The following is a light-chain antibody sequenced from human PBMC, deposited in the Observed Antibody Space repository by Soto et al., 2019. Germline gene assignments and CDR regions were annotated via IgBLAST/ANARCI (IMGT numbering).Light chain of an antibody. CDR3: QTWGTGIHGAV. CDR1: SGHSSYA. CDR2: LNSDGSH. V-gene: IGLV4-69*01. J-gene: IGLJ2*01. Sequence: QPVLTQSPSASASLGASVKLTCTLSSGHSSYAIAWHQQQPEKGPRYLMKLNSDGSHSKGDGIPDRFSGSSSGAERYLTISSLQSEDEADYYCQTWGTGIHGAVFGGGTKLTVL.